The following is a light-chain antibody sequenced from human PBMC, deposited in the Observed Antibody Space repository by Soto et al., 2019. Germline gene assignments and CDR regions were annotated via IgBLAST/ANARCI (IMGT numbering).Light chain of an antibody. Sequence: TQPAPLSGAPGQSGTISCTGTSSAVGGYNYVSWYQQHPGKAPKLMIYDVSNRPSGVSNRFSGSKSGNTASLTISGLRAEDEADYYCSSYTSSSTPVFGTGTKVTVL. CDR3: SSYTSSSTPV. V-gene: IGLV2-14*01. CDR1: SSAVGGYNY. J-gene: IGLJ1*01. CDR2: DVS.